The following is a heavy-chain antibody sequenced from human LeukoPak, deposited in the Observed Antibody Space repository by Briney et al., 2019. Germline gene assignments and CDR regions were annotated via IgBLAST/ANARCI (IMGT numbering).Heavy chain of an antibody. V-gene: IGHV5-51*01. CDR3: ARQYYDSSGYHLSFDY. D-gene: IGHD3-22*01. CDR2: IYPGDSDT. Sequence: GESLKISCKGSGYSFTSYWIGWVRQMPGKGLEWMGIIYPGDSDTRYSPSFQGQVTISADKSISTAYLQWSSLKASDTAMYYCARQYYDSSGYHLSFDYWGQGTLVTVSS. CDR1: GYSFTSYW. J-gene: IGHJ4*02.